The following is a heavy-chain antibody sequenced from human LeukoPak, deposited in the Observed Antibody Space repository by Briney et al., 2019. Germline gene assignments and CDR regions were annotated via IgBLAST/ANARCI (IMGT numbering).Heavy chain of an antibody. V-gene: IGHV3-30*04. CDR2: ISYGGSNK. D-gene: IGHD1-1*01. J-gene: IGHJ6*03. CDR3: ARWKGDYYYMDV. CDR1: GFTLSSYA. Sequence: GGSLRLSCAASGFTLSSYAMHWVRQAPGKGLEWVAVISYGGSNKYYADSVKGRFTISRDNSKNTLYLQMNSLRAEDTAVYYCARWKGDYYYMDVWGKGTTVTVSS.